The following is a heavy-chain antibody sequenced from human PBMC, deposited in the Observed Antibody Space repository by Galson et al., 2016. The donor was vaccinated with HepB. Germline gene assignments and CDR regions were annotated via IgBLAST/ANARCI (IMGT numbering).Heavy chain of an antibody. Sequence: SLRLSCAASGFIFSPYTFNWVRQAPGKGLEWLSSISSTSSYIYYADSVKGRFTISRDDAKNSLSLQMNSLRVEDTAVHFCARDGHVWGTYRKGIDSWGQGTLVSVSS. CDR1: GFIFSPYT. V-gene: IGHV3-21*01. CDR3: ARDGHVWGTYRKGIDS. D-gene: IGHD3-16*02. J-gene: IGHJ4*02. CDR2: ISSTSSYI.